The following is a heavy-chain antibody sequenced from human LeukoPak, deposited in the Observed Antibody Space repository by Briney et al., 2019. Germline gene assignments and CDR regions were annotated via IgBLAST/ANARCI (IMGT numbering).Heavy chain of an antibody. V-gene: IGHV1-69*05. D-gene: IGHD6-19*01. Sequence: ASVKVSCKASGGTFSSYAISWVRQAPGQGLEWMGGIIPIFGTANYAQKFQGRVTITTDESASTAYMELSSLRAEDTAVYYCAKISPPYSSGWFDYWGQGTLVTVSS. CDR1: GGTFSSYA. CDR3: AKISPPYSSGWFDY. CDR2: IIPIFGTA. J-gene: IGHJ4*02.